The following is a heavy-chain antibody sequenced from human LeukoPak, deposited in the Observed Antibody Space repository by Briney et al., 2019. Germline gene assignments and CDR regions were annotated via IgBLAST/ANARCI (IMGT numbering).Heavy chain of an antibody. CDR3: ARDGRVGSSWYDWFDP. V-gene: IGHV3-33*01. CDR2: IWYDGSKK. CDR1: GFTFRSYG. Sequence: SGGSLRLSCAASGFTFRSYGMHWARQAPGKGLEGVAVIWYDGSKKYYADSVKGRFTISRDNSKNTLYLQMNSLRAEDTAVYYCARDGRVGSSWYDWFDPWAREPWSPSPQ. J-gene: IGHJ5*02. D-gene: IGHD6-13*01.